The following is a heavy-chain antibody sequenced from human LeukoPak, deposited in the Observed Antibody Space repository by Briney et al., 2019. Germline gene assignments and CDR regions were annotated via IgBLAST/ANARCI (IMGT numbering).Heavy chain of an antibody. J-gene: IGHJ4*02. D-gene: IGHD5-12*01. CDR2: ISSKGVST. CDR1: GFTISIYA. CDR3: VRASDGFGGHDRFDY. V-gene: IGHV3-64D*09. Sequence: GGSLRLSCSASGFTISIYAMHWVRQAPGKGLEYVSGISSKGVSTYYADSVKGRFTISRDNSKNTLYLQVNSLRPEDTAVYYCVRASDGFGGHDRFDYWGQGTLVTVSS.